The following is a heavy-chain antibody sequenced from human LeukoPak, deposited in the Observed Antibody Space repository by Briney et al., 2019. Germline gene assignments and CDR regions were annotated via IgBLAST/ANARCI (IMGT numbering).Heavy chain of an antibody. D-gene: IGHD1-26*01. Sequence: GASVKVSCKASGYTFTGYYMHWVRQAPGQGLEWMGRINPNSGGTNYAQKFQGRVTMTRDTSISTAYMEQSRLRSDDTAVYYCAREPTYSGSYYYYMDVWGKGTTVTVSS. J-gene: IGHJ6*03. CDR3: AREPTYSGSYYYYMDV. CDR1: GYTFTGYY. V-gene: IGHV1-2*06. CDR2: INPNSGGT.